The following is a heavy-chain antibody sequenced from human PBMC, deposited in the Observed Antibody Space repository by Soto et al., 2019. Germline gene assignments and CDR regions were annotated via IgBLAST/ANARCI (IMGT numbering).Heavy chain of an antibody. V-gene: IGHV3-74*01. CDR1: GFTFSSYW. D-gene: IGHD4-4*01. CDR3: ARVISNRMDYYYYYGMDA. CDR2: INSDGSST. J-gene: IGHJ6*02. Sequence: GGSLRLSCAASGFTFSSYWMHWVRQAPGKGLVWVSRINSDGSSTSYADSVKGRFTISRDNAKNTLYLQMNSLRAEDTAVYYCARVISNRMDYYYYYGMDAWGQGTTVTVSS.